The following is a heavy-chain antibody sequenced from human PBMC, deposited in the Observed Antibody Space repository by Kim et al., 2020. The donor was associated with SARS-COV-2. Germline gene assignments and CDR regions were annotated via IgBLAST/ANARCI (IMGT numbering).Heavy chain of an antibody. CDR2: INAHKNDR. J-gene: IGHJ3*01. V-gene: IGHV1-18*01. Sequence: ASVKVSCKTSGYIYINYDIVWVRQAPGQGLEWMGWINAHKNDRDYAEKFQDRLTLTADTSTRTTYMELTNLTSADTGIYFCARDWAVAAAFAYWGQ. CDR1: GYIYINYD. CDR3: ARDWAVAAAFAY. D-gene: IGHD6-19*01.